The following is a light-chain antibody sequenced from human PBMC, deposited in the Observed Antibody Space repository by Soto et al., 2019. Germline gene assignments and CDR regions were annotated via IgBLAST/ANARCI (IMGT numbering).Light chain of an antibody. J-gene: IGLJ2*01. CDR2: GVT. CDR3: SSYTTISTLG. Sequence: QSALTQPASVSGSPGPSITISCTGTSSDIGAYNYVSWYQQHPGKDPKLMIYGVTNRPSGVSNRFAGSKSGNTASLTIAGIQAEEEAYYYCSSYTTISTLGFGGGTKRTV. CDR1: SSDIGAYNY. V-gene: IGLV2-14*01.